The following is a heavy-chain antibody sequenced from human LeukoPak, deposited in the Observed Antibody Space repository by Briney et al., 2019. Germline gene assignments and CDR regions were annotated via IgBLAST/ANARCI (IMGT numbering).Heavy chain of an antibody. Sequence: GGSLRLSCAASGFTFASYAMSWVRQAPGKGLEWVSAISRSGDNTYYADSVKGRFIISRDNSKNTLFLQMNSLSAEDTAIYYCAKSVNGYSYGNYDYWGQGTLVSVSS. J-gene: IGHJ4*02. V-gene: IGHV3-23*01. CDR3: AKSVNGYSYGNYDY. D-gene: IGHD5-18*01. CDR1: GFTFASYA. CDR2: ISRSGDNT.